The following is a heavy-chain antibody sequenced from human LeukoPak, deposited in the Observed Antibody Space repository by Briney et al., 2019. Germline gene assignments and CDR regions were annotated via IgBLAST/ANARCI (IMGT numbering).Heavy chain of an antibody. D-gene: IGHD3-10*01. CDR2: INHSGST. CDR1: GGSFSGYY. J-gene: IGHJ5*02. CDR3: ARVIEGSGSYRWFDP. Sequence: SETLSLTCAVYGGSFSGYYWSWIRQPPGKGLEWIGEINHSGSTNYNPSLKSRVTISVDTSKNQFSLKLSSVTAADTAVYYCARVIEGSGSYRWFDPWGQGTLVTVSS. V-gene: IGHV4-34*01.